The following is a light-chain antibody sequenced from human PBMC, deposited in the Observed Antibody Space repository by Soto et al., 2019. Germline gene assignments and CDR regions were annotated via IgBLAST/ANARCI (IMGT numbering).Light chain of an antibody. CDR3: QQRSNWPPGIT. CDR2: DAS. V-gene: IGKV3-11*01. J-gene: IGKJ3*01. CDR1: QSVSSSY. Sequence: EIVLTQSPGTLSLSPGERATLSCSASQSVSSSYLAWYQQKPGQAPRLLIYDASNRATGIPARFSGSGSGTDFTLTISSLEPEDFAVYYCQQRSNWPPGITFGPGTKVDIK.